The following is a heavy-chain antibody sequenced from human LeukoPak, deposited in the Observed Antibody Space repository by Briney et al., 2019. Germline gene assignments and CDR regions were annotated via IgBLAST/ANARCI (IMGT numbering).Heavy chain of an antibody. Sequence: KPSETLSLTCAVSGYSISSGYYWGWVRQPPGKGLEWIGSIYHSGSTYYNPSLKSRVTISVDTSKNQFSLKLSSVTAADTAVYYCARLTERRVPYSGYERYWFDACGQGTLVTVSS. J-gene: IGHJ5*02. CDR2: IYHSGST. V-gene: IGHV4-38-2*01. CDR3: ARLTERRVPYSGYERYWFDA. D-gene: IGHD5-12*01. CDR1: GYSISSGYY.